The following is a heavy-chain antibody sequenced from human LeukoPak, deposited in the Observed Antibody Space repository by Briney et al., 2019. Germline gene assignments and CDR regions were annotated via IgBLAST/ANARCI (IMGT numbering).Heavy chain of an antibody. J-gene: IGHJ5*02. V-gene: IGHV4-4*07. CDR1: GGSISSYY. CDR2: IYASGST. D-gene: IGHD6-6*01. Sequence: PSETLSLTCTVSGGSISSYYWSWIRQPAGKGLEWIGRIYASGSTKYNPSLRSRVTMSVDTSKSQFSLNLRSVTAADTAVCYCARDYGSTSSGWFDPWGQGSLVTVSS. CDR3: ARDYGSTSSGWFDP.